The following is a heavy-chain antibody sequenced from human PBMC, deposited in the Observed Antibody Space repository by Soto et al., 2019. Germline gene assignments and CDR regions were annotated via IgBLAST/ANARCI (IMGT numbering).Heavy chain of an antibody. Sequence: SETLSLTCTVSGGSISSYYWSWIRQPPGKGLEWIGYIYYSGSTNYNPSLKSRVTISVDTSKNQFSLKLSSVTAADTAVYYCSRDRVADRMDFWAQGSSDPGSS. V-gene: IGHV4-59*01. CDR2: IYYSGST. D-gene: IGHD2-15*01. CDR3: SRDRVADRMDF. J-gene: IGHJ6*01. CDR1: GGSISSYY.